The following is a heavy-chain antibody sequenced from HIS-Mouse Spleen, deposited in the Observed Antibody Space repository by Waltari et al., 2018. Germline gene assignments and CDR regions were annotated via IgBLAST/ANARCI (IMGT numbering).Heavy chain of an antibody. CDR2: IYFSGST. J-gene: IGHJ2*01. D-gene: IGHD6-13*01. CDR3: AREIPYSSSCYDWYFDL. V-gene: IGHV4-39*07. Sequence: QLQLQESGPGLVKPSETLSLTCTVSGGSISSSSYYWGWIRQPPGKGLEWIGYIYFSGSTYYNPSLNSRVTISVEPSKNQFSLKLSSVAAADTAVYYCAREIPYSSSCYDWYFDLWGRGTLVTVSS. CDR1: GGSISSSSYY.